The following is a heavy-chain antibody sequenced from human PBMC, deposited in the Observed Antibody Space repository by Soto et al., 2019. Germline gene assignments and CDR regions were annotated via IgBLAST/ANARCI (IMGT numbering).Heavy chain of an antibody. V-gene: IGHV4-39*01. CDR2: IYYSGST. CDR1: GGSISSSRYY. CDR3: ARQIGEYSSSPFDY. J-gene: IGHJ4*02. Sequence: QLQLQESGPGLVKPSETLSLTCTVSGGSISSSRYYWGWIRQPPGKGLEWIGSIYYSGSTYYNPSLKSRVTISVDTSKNQFSLKLSSVTAADTAVYYCARQIGEYSSSPFDYWGQGTLVTVSS. D-gene: IGHD6-6*01.